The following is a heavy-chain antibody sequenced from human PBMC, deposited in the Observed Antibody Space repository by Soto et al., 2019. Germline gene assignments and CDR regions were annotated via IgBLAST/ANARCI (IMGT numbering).Heavy chain of an antibody. CDR3: ARDNYSSGWYGAVINYYYYYGMDV. Sequence: LRLSCAASGFTFSSYAMHWVRQAPGKGLEWVAVISYDGSNKYYADSVKGRFTISRDNSKKTLYLQMNSLRAEDTAVYYCARDNYSSGWYGAVINYYYYYGMDVWGQGTTVTVSS. D-gene: IGHD6-19*01. J-gene: IGHJ6*02. V-gene: IGHV3-30-3*01. CDR1: GFTFSSYA. CDR2: ISYDGSNK.